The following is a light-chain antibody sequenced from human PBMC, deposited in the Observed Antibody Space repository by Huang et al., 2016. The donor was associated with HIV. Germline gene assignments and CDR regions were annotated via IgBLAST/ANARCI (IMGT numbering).Light chain of an antibody. CDR2: DTS. CDR3: QQYDNWPPGLT. Sequence: EIVMTQSPATLSVSPGGGATLSCRASQNVRSNLAWSQQTPGQPPSLLIYDTSTRASGVPARFSGSGSGTEFTLTISGLQSEDFAVYYCQQYDNWPPGLTFGGGTKVEI. V-gene: IGKV3D-15*01. J-gene: IGKJ4*01. CDR1: QNVRSN.